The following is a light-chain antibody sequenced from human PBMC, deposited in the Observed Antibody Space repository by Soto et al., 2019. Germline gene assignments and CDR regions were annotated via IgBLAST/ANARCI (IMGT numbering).Light chain of an antibody. CDR2: DVN. J-gene: IGLJ1*01. CDR1: SNDVGAHNY. CDR3: GSYRVISV. V-gene: IGLV2-11*01. Sequence: QSALTQPRSVSGSPGQSVTISCTGTSNDVGAHNYVSWYQQHPGKAPKLMIYDVNKRPSGVPDRFSGSKSGNTASLTISGRQADDEAHYYCGSYRVISVFGTGTKVTVL.